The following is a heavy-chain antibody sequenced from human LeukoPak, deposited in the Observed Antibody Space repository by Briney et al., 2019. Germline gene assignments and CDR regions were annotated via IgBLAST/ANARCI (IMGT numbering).Heavy chain of an antibody. CDR1: GFTFSTYA. D-gene: IGHD3-22*01. CDR3: AKDYNYDSAGLSLGS. CDR2: ISGSGTKT. J-gene: IGHJ5*01. Sequence: PGGSLRLSCAVSGFTFSTYAMIWVGQAPGKGLEGVSGISGSGTKTYYADSVKGRFTISRDNSKNTLYLQMNSLRAEDTAVYFCAKDYNYDSAGLSLGSWGQGTLVTVSS. V-gene: IGHV3-23*01.